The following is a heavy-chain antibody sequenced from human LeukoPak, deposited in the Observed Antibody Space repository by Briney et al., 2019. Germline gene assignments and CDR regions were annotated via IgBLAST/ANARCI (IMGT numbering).Heavy chain of an antibody. CDR2: ISIRNTYI. D-gene: IGHD6-13*01. J-gene: IGHJ4*02. V-gene: IGHV3-21*01. CDR1: GFSFDRFT. Sequence: GGSLRLSCAASGFSFDRFTMNWVRQAPGKGLEWVSSISIRNTYIHYVDSVKGRFIISRDNARNSLYLQMNSLRGEDTAIYYCARVGKSSWFGEDWGQGTLVTVSS. CDR3: ARVGKSSWFGED.